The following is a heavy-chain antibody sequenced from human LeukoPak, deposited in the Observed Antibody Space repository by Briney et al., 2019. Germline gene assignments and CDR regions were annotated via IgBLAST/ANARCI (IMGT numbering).Heavy chain of an antibody. Sequence: GGSLRLSCAASGFTFSSYGMHWVRQAPGKGLEWVAVIWYDGSNKYYADSVKGRFTISRDNSKNTLYLQMNSLRAEDKAVYYCAKALDYYGSGSYDPGLDYWGQGTLVTVSS. CDR1: GFTFSSYG. J-gene: IGHJ4*02. CDR3: AKALDYYGSGSYDPGLDY. V-gene: IGHV3-33*06. D-gene: IGHD3-10*01. CDR2: IWYDGSNK.